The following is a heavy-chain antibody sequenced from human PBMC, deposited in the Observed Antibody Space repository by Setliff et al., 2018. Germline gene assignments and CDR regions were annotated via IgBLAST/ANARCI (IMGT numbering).Heavy chain of an antibody. D-gene: IGHD2-21*02. CDR3: ARNWVTAQHYYYGMDV. J-gene: IGHJ6*02. Sequence: GGSLRLSCAASGFTFSNVWMSWVRQAPGKGLEWVALIWNDGSSKFYGDSVKGRFTISRDNSKNTLYLQMDSLRAEDTAVYYCARNWVTAQHYYYGMDVWGQGTTVTVSS. CDR2: IWNDGSSK. CDR1: GFTFSNVW. V-gene: IGHV3-33*08.